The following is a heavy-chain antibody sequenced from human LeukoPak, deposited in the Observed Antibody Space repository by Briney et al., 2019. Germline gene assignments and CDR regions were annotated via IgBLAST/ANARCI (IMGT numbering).Heavy chain of an antibody. J-gene: IGHJ6*04. CDR3: ARDYDFWSGMDV. Sequence: GGSLRLSCAASGFTFSTYSMNWVRQAPGKGLEWVSCISSSSSTIYYADSVKGRFTISRDNAKNSLYLQMNSLRAEDTAVYYCARDYDFWSGMDVWGKGTTVTVSS. CDR2: ISSSSSTI. D-gene: IGHD3-3*01. V-gene: IGHV3-48*01. CDR1: GFTFSTYS.